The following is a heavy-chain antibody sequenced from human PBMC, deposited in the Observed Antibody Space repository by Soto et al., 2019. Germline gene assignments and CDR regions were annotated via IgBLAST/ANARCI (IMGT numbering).Heavy chain of an antibody. V-gene: IGHV4-39*01. CDR3: ASYGDYPDY. D-gene: IGHD4-17*01. CDR2: IFYSGTT. J-gene: IGHJ4*02. Sequence: QLQLQESGPGLVKPSETLSLTCTVSGGSISGSSYYWGWIRQPPGKGLEWIGTIFYSGTTYHNPSLKSRVTISVDTSKNQFSLRLTSVTAADTAVYYCASYGDYPDYWGQGTLVTVSS. CDR1: GGSISGSSYY.